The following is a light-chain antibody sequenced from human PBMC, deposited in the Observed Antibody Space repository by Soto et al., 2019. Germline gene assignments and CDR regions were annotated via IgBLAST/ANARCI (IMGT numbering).Light chain of an antibody. V-gene: IGKV1-39*01. J-gene: IGKJ1*01. CDR2: GAT. Sequence: DIQLTQFPSFLSASVGDRVTITCRASQTVTRYLHWFQQKPGKAPKLVIFGATNLQTGVSSRFTGSGSGTDFTLTISGMQTEDFANYYCHQTYDTLWTFGQGTKVDIK. CDR3: HQTYDTLWT. CDR1: QTVTRY.